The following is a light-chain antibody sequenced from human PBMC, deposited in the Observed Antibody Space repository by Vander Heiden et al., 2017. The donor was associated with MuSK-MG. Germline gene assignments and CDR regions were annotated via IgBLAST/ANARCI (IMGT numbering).Light chain of an antibody. Sequence: DIQMTQSPSSLSASVGDRVTITCRASQSISSYLNWYQQKPGKAPKLLIYAASSLQSGVPSRFSGSGSGTDFTLTISSLQPEDFATYYCQPGYSTPPTFGGGTKVEIK. J-gene: IGKJ4*01. CDR1: QSISSY. CDR3: QPGYSTPPT. CDR2: AAS. V-gene: IGKV1-39*01.